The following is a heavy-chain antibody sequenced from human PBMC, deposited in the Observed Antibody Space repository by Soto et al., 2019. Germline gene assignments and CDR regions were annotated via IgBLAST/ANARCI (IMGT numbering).Heavy chain of an antibody. D-gene: IGHD3-22*01. CDR3: AKDTYYHDSSGYYIFDS. J-gene: IGHJ4*02. CDR2: ISYAGSNK. CDR1: GLPFSSYG. Sequence: QVQLVESGGGVVQPGRSLRLSCAASGLPFSSYGRHWVRQAPGKGREWVAVISYAGSNKHYADSVKGRFTISRDNSKNTLDLQMNSLRAEDTAVYYCAKDTYYHDSSGYYIFDSWGQGTLVTVSS. V-gene: IGHV3-30*18.